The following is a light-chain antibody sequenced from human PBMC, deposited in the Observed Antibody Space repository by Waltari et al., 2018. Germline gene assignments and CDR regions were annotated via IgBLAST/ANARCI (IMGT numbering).Light chain of an antibody. CDR1: QSVSTS. CDR2: KAS. Sequence: DIQMTQSPSTLSASVGDRVTMTCRASQSVSTSLAWYQQKPGKAPMVLIYKASSLESGVPLRFSDRRSGTEFTLTITSLQPDDVAIYSCKQYITYPWTFGQGTKVEVK. J-gene: IGKJ1*01. CDR3: KQYITYPWT. V-gene: IGKV1-5*03.